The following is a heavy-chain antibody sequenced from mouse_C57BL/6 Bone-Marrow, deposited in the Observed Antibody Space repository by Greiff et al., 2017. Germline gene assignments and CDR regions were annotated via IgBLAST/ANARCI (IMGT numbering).Heavy chain of an antibody. CDR3: AREGVITTVVSNFDV. V-gene: IGHV1-64*01. CDR1: GYTFTSYW. J-gene: IGHJ1*03. Sequence: QVQLQQPGAELVKPGASVKLSCKASGYTFTSYWMHWVKQRPGQGLEWIGMIHPNSGSTNYNEKFKSKATLTVDKSSSPAYMQLSSLTSEDSAVXYCAREGVITTVVSNFDVGGTGTTVTVSS. CDR2: IHPNSGST. D-gene: IGHD1-1*01.